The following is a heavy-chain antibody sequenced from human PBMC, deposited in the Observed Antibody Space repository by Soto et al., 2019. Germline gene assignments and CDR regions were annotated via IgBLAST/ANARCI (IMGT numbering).Heavy chain of an antibody. CDR1: GFTFSSFA. J-gene: IGHJ2*01. Sequence: EVQLLESGGGLVQPGGSLRLSCAASGFTFSSFAVSWVRQAPGKGLEWVSANSGSGGRTYYADSVKGRFTISRDNSKSTLYLQMNSLRVDDTAVYYCAKDPSGATSWYYWYFVLWGRGTLVTVSS. CDR2: NSGSGGRT. V-gene: IGHV3-23*01. D-gene: IGHD6-13*01. CDR3: AKDPSGATSWYYWYFVL.